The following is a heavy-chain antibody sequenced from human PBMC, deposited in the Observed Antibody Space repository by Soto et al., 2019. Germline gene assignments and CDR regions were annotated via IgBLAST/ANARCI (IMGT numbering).Heavy chain of an antibody. J-gene: IGHJ6*02. CDR1: GYTFTNYG. V-gene: IGHV1-69*13. CDR2: TNPIIGTA. Sequence: SVKVSCKASGYTFTNYGLSWLRQAPGQGLEWMGGTNPIIGTANYAQKFQGRVTITADESTSTAYMELSSLRSEDTAVYYCARHPGGRGYYYGMDVWGQGTTVTVSS. CDR3: ARHPGGRGYYYGMDV. D-gene: IGHD2-15*01.